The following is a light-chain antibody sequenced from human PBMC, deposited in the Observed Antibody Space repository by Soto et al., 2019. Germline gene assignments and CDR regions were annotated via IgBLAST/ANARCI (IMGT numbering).Light chain of an antibody. Sequence: EIMMTQSPATLSVSPGERVTLSCRASQSVSSNLAWYQQKPGQAPRLLIYGASTRATATPARFSGSGSGTEFTLTISSLQSEDFAVYYCQQRSNWPPTFGGGTKVEIK. CDR2: GAS. CDR3: QQRSNWPPT. J-gene: IGKJ4*01. V-gene: IGKV3D-15*01. CDR1: QSVSSN.